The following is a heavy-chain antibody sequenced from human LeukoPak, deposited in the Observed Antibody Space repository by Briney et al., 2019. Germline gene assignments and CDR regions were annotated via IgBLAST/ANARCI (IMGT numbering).Heavy chain of an antibody. Sequence: SETLSLTCTVSGGSIISYYWSWIRQPPGKGLEWIGYIYYSGSTNYNPSLKSRVTISVDTSKNQFSLKLSSVTAADTAVYYCASGHYYGSGSYFGWFDPGAREPWSPSPQ. V-gene: IGHV4-59*08. D-gene: IGHD3-10*01. CDR2: IYYSGST. J-gene: IGHJ5*02. CDR3: ASGHYYGSGSYFGWFDP. CDR1: GGSIISYY.